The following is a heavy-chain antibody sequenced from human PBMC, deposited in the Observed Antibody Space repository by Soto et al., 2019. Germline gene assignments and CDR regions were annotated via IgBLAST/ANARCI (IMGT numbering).Heavy chain of an antibody. CDR1: GGSISSGGYS. Sequence: QLQLQESGSGLVKPSQTLSLTCAVSGGSISSGGYSWSWIRQPPGKGLEWIGYIYHSGSTYYNPSLKSPVTISVDRSKHQLSLKLSSVTAADTAVYYCAIGHVVAAQHWGQGTLVTVSS. V-gene: IGHV4-30-2*01. CDR2: IYHSGST. D-gene: IGHD2-15*01. J-gene: IGHJ4*02. CDR3: AIGHVVAAQH.